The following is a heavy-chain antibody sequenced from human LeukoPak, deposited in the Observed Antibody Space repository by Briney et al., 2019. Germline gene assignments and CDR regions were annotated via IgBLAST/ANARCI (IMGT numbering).Heavy chain of an antibody. CDR2: IYYTGST. CDR3: ARLLGGDPYYMDV. J-gene: IGHJ6*03. Sequence: SETLSLTCGVSGVSISNFYWSWVRQPPGTGLEWIGSIYYTGSTYYSPSLKSRVTISVDPSKNQFSLRLSSVTAADTAVYYCARLLGGDPYYMDVWGKGTTVTVSS. V-gene: IGHV4-59*01. CDR1: GVSISNFY. D-gene: IGHD3-3*01.